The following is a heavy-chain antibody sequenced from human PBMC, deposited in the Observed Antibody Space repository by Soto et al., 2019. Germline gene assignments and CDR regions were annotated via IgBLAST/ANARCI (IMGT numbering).Heavy chain of an antibody. CDR1: GGSFSGYY. Sequence: SETLSLTCAVYGGSFSGYYWSWIRQPPGKGLEWIGEINHSGSTNYNPSLKSRVTISVDTSKNQFSLKLSSVTAADTAVYYCARVRGSGRYYYYGMDVWGQGTTVTVS. CDR2: INHSGST. J-gene: IGHJ6*02. CDR3: ARVRGSGRYYYYGMDV. V-gene: IGHV4-34*01. D-gene: IGHD3-10*01.